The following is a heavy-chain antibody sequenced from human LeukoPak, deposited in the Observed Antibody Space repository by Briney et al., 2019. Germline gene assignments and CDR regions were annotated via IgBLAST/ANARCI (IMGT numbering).Heavy chain of an antibody. CDR1: GGSFSGYY. V-gene: IGHV4-34*01. CDR2: INHSGST. J-gene: IGHJ6*03. Sequence: SETLSLTCAVYGGSFSGYYWSWIRQPPGKGLEWIGEINHSGSTNYNPSLKSRVTISVDTSKNQFSLQLNSVTPEDTAVYYCARGQQLTPFSYYYYMDVWGKGTTVTVSS. D-gene: IGHD6-13*01. CDR3: ARGQQLTPFSYYYYMDV.